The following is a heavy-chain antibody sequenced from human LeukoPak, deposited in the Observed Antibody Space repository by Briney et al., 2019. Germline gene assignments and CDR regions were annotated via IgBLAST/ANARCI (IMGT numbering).Heavy chain of an antibody. D-gene: IGHD3-10*01. CDR2: ISSSGSTI. J-gene: IGHJ6*03. CDR3: ARIAAMLRGAYSSYYMEV. CDR1: GFTFSSYE. Sequence: GGSLRLSCAASGFTFSSYEMNWVRQAPGKGLEWVSYISSSGSTIYYADSVKGRFTISRDNAKNSLYLQMNSLRADDTAVFFCARIAAMLRGAYSSYYMEVWGKGTTVTVSS. V-gene: IGHV3-48*03.